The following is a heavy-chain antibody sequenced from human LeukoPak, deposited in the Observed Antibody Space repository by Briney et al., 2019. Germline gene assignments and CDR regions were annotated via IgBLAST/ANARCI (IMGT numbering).Heavy chain of an antibody. Sequence: GGSLRLSCVASGFTFGKYWMSWVRQAPGKGLEWVANIKLDGSEKNYVDSVKGRLTISRDNTKNSLYLQMNSLRAEDTAVFYCARTYSISSPFDYWGQGTLVTVSS. CDR3: ARTYSISSPFDY. CDR1: GFTFGKYW. CDR2: IKLDGSEK. D-gene: IGHD6-6*01. V-gene: IGHV3-7*03. J-gene: IGHJ4*02.